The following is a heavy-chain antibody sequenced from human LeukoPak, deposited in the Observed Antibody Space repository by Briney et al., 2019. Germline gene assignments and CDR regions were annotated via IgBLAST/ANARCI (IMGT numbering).Heavy chain of an antibody. CDR2: INPNSGGT. D-gene: IGHD3-9*01. V-gene: IGHV1-2*02. CDR3: ARGAEPSYDILTGYFY. Sequence: ASVKVSCKASGYTFTGYYMHWVRQAPGQGLEWMGWINPNSGGTNYAQKFQGRVTMTRDTSISTAYMELSRLRSDDTAVYYCARGAEPSYDILTGYFYWGQGTLVTVSS. CDR1: GYTFTGYY. J-gene: IGHJ4*02.